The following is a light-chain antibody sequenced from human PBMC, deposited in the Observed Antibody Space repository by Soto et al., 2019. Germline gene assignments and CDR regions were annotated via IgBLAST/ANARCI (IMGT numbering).Light chain of an antibody. CDR1: QSIRSC. Sequence: DIQMTQSPSSLSASVGDRVTITCRASQSIRSCLAWYQQKPGKAPNLLIYEASNLKSGVPSRFSGSGSGTEYTLTISSLQPDDFATYYCQQCYSYPWTFGQGTKVEIK. CDR3: QQCYSYPWT. V-gene: IGKV1-5*01. J-gene: IGKJ1*01. CDR2: EAS.